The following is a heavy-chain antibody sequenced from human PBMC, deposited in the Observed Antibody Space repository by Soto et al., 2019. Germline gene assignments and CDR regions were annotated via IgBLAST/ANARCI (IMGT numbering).Heavy chain of an antibody. CDR3: AKNPRKTTAPYIDY. D-gene: IGHD1-1*01. J-gene: IGHJ4*02. Sequence: EVQLLESGGGLVQPGRSLRLSCAASGFTFSSYAMSWVRQTPGKGLEWVSGISGSGVSTYYADSVRGRFTISRDNSKNTLYLQLNTMRAEDTAIYYCAKNPRKTTAPYIDYWGQGTLVTVSS. CDR1: GFTFSSYA. V-gene: IGHV3-23*01. CDR2: ISGSGVST.